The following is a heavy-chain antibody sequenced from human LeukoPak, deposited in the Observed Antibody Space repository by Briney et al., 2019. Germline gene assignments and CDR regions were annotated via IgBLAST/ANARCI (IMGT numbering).Heavy chain of an antibody. D-gene: IGHD2-15*01. J-gene: IGHJ5*02. CDR1: GYTFTGYY. Sequence: ASVKVSCKASGYTFTGYYMHWMRQAPGQGLEWMGWINPNSGGTNYAQKFQGRVTMTRDTSISTAYMELSRLRSDDTAVYYCAEGGYCSGGSCYLGPFDPWGQGTLVTVSS. CDR3: AEGGYCSGGSCYLGPFDP. CDR2: INPNSGGT. V-gene: IGHV1-2*02.